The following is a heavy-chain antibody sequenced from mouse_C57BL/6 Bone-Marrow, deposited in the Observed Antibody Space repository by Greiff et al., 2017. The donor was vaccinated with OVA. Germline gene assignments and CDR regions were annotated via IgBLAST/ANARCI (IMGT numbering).Heavy chain of an antibody. D-gene: IGHD2-5*01. J-gene: IGHJ4*01. CDR3: ARNAYYSNYDYYAMDY. Sequence: EVQLQQSGPGLVKPSQSLSLTSSVTGYSITSGYYWNWIRQFPGNKLEWMGYISYDGSNNYNPSLKNRISITRDTSKNQFFLKLNSVTTEDTATYYCARNAYYSNYDYYAMDYWGQGTSVTVSS. CDR2: ISYDGSN. CDR1: GYSITSGYY. V-gene: IGHV3-6*01.